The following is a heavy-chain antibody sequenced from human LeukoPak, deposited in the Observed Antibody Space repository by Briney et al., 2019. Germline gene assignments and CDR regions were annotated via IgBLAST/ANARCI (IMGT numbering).Heavy chain of an antibody. V-gene: IGHV4-34*01. J-gene: IGHJ6*04. CDR2: INHSGST. CDR3: ARGNPTLDIVATTYYYYGMDV. Sequence: SETLSLTCAVYGGSFRGYYWSWIRQPPGKGLEWIGDINHSGSTNYNPSLKSRVTISVDTSKNQFSLKLSSVTAADTAVYYCARGNPTLDIVATTYYYYGMDVWGKGTTVTVSS. CDR1: GGSFRGYY. D-gene: IGHD5-12*01.